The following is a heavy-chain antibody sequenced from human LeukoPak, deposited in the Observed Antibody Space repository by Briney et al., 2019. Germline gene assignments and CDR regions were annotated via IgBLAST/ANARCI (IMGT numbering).Heavy chain of an antibody. J-gene: IGHJ5*01. D-gene: IGHD5-12*01. CDR3: ARGVATTDS. CDR2: IFHSGST. CDR1: GYSISSGYY. Sequence: SETLSLTRAVSGYSISSGYYWAWIRQPPGKGLEWIGSIFHSGSTYYNPSLKSRVTISIDTSKNQFSLKLTSVTAADTAVYYCARGVATTDSWGQGTLVTVSS. V-gene: IGHV4-38-2*01.